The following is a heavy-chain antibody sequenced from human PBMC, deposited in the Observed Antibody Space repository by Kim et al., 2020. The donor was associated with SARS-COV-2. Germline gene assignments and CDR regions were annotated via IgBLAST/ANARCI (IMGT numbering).Heavy chain of an antibody. J-gene: IGHJ6*02. Sequence: SETLSLTCTVSGGSISSYYWSWIRQPPGKGLEWIGYIYYSGSTNYNPSLKSRVTISVDTSKNQFSLKLSSVTAADTAVYYCARAGGYSYGYDKAFRFYYYYGMDVWGQGTTVTVSS. D-gene: IGHD5-18*01. CDR1: GGSISSYY. CDR3: ARAGGYSYGYDKAFRFYYYYGMDV. CDR2: IYYSGST. V-gene: IGHV4-59*13.